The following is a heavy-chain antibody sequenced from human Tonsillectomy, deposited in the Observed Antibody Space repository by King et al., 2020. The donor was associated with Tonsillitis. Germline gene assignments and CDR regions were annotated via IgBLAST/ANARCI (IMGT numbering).Heavy chain of an antibody. D-gene: IGHD6-19*01. V-gene: IGHV3-48*03. CDR3: AREVRDSSGWWVDY. Sequence: VQLVESGGGLEQPGGSLRLSCAASGFTFINYEMNWVRQAPGKGLEWVSYISSSGYIIYYADSVKGRFTISRDNAKNSLSLQMNSLRAEDTAVYYCAREVRDSSGWWVDYWGQGTLVTVSS. CDR2: ISSSGYII. CDR1: GFTFINYE. J-gene: IGHJ4*02.